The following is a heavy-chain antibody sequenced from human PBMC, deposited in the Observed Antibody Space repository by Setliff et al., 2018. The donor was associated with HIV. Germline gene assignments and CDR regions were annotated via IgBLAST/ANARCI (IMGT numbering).Heavy chain of an antibody. CDR1: GGSFSNYY. CDR3: ARGGYSSSWYTYYGMDV. Sequence: SETLSLTCAIYGGSFSNYYWTWIRQPPGKGLEWIGEINHSGSTNYNQSLKGRVTISVDTSKNQFSLKLSSVTAADTAVYYCARGGYSSSWYTYYGMDVWGQGTTVTVSS. J-gene: IGHJ6*02. V-gene: IGHV4-34*01. D-gene: IGHD6-13*01. CDR2: INHSGST.